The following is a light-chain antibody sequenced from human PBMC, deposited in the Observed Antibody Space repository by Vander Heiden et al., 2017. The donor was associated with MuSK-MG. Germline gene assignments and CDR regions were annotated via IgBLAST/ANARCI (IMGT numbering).Light chain of an antibody. Sequence: DIQMPQSPSTLSASVGDRVTITCRASQSISSWLAWNQQKPGKAPKSLIYDASSLESGVPSRFSGSGSGTEFTLTISSLQPDDFATYYCQQYNSYPWTFGQGTKVEIK. CDR3: QQYNSYPWT. V-gene: IGKV1-5*01. CDR1: QSISSW. J-gene: IGKJ1*01. CDR2: DAS.